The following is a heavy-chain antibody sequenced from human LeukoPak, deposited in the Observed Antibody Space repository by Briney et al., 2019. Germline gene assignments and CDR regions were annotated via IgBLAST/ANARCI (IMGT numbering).Heavy chain of an antibody. CDR1: GFTFNDHA. D-gene: IGHD3-22*01. V-gene: IGHV3-9*01. Sequence: GGSLRLSCAASGFTFNDHAMYWVRQAPGKGLEWVSGINWNSDNIGHADSVKGRFTISRDDAKKSLFLQMNSLRAEDTALYYCARASYYYDTTGLGAVDLWGQGTMVTVSS. CDR3: ARASYYYDTTGLGAVDL. CDR2: INWNSDNI. J-gene: IGHJ3*01.